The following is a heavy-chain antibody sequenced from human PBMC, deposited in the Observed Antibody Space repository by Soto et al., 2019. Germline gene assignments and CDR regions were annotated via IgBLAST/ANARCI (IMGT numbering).Heavy chain of an antibody. CDR1: GFTFSSYA. V-gene: IGHV3-30-3*01. J-gene: IGHJ4*02. CDR2: ISYDGSNK. CDR3: ARDPSWPEDYFDY. Sequence: PGGSLRLSCAASGFTFSSYAIHWVRQAPGKGLEWVAVISYDGSNKYYADSVKGRFTISRDNSKNTLYLQMNSLRAEDTAVYYCARDPSWPEDYFDYWGQGTLVTVSS.